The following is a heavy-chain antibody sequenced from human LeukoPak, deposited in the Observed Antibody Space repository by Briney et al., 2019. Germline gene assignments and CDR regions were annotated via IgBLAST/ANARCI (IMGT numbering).Heavy chain of an antibody. D-gene: IGHD2-21*01. J-gene: IGHJ4*02. Sequence: GGSLRLSCAASGFTFSDSGMHWVRQASGKGLEWVGRIRSKANSYATAYAASVKGRFTISRDDSKNTAYLQMNSLKTEDTAVYYCTRYGDSPFDYWGQGPLVTVSS. V-gene: IGHV3-73*01. CDR1: GFTFSDSG. CDR3: TRYGDSPFDY. CDR2: IRSKANSYAT.